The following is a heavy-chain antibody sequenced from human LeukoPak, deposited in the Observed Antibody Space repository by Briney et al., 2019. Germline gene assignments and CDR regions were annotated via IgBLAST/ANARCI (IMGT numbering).Heavy chain of an antibody. V-gene: IGHV4-34*01. J-gene: IGHJ4*02. CDR1: GGSFSGYY. CDR2: INHSGST. D-gene: IGHD6-19*01. CDR3: ARGPSGYSSGWYLFDY. Sequence: SETLSLTCAVSGGSFSGYYWSWIRQPPGKGLEWIGEINHSGSTNYNPSLKSRVTISVDTSKNQFSLKLSSVTAADTAVYYCARGPSGYSSGWYLFDYWGQGTLVTVSS.